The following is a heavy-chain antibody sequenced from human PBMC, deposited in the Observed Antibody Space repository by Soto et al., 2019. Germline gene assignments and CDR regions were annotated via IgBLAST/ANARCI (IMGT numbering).Heavy chain of an antibody. CDR2: INPSGGST. Sequence: ASVKVSCKASGYTFTRYYMHWVRQAPGQGLEWMGIINPSGGSTSYAQKFQGRVTMTRDTSTSTVYMELSSLRSEDTAVYYCARDTTGRGRKDIWGQGTLVTVSS. CDR1: GYTFTRYY. J-gene: IGHJ4*01. CDR3: ARDTTGRGRKDI. V-gene: IGHV1-46*01. D-gene: IGHD2-15*01.